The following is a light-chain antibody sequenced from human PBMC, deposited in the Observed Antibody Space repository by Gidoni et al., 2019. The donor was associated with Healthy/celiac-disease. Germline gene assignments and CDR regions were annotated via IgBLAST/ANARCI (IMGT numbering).Light chain of an antibody. CDR1: QDISNY. CDR3: QQHNSYPLT. CDR2: AAS. V-gene: IGKV1-9*01. J-gene: IGKJ3*01. Sequence: DIQMTQSPSSLSASVGDRVTITCQASQDISNYLTWYQQKPGKAPKLLIYAASTLQSGVPSRFSGSGSGTEFTLTISSLQPEDIATYYCQQHNSYPLTFGPGTKVEIK.